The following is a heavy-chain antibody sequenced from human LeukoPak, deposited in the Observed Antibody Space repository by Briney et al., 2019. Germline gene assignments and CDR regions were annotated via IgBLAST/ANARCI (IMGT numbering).Heavy chain of an antibody. V-gene: IGHV3-48*04. Sequence: PGGSLRLSCAASGFTFSNYSMNWVRQAPGKGLEWVSYISSSRSTIYYADSVKGRFTISRDNAKNSLYLQMNSLRAEDTAVYYCASGIDYWGQGTLVTVSS. J-gene: IGHJ4*02. CDR1: GFTFSNYS. CDR2: ISSSRSTI. D-gene: IGHD1-14*01. CDR3: ASGIDY.